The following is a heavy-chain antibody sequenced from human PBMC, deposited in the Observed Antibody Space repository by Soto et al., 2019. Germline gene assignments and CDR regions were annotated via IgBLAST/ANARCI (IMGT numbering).Heavy chain of an antibody. CDR3: ARGRVYDFWSGYYKYYYYGMDV. V-gene: IGHV4-34*01. Sequence: PSETLSLTCAVYGESFSGYYWSWIRQPPGKGLEWIGEINHSGSTNYDPSLKSRVTISVDTSKTQFSLRLSSVTAADTAVYYCARGRVYDFWSGYYKYYYYGMDVWGQGTTVTSP. CDR1: GESFSGYY. J-gene: IGHJ6*02. CDR2: INHSGST. D-gene: IGHD3-3*01.